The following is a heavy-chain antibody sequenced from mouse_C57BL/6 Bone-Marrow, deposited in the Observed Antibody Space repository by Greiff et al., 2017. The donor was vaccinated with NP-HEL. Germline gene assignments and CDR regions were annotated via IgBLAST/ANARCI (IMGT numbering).Heavy chain of an antibody. CDR3: ARFCDYYEYFDV. V-gene: IGHV7-3*01. CDR1: GFTFTDYY. CDR2: IRNKANGYTT. Sequence: EVQRVESGGGLVQPGGSLSLSCAASGFTFTDYYMSWVRQPPGKALEWLGFIRNKANGYTTEYSASVKGRFTISRDNSQSILYLQMNALRAEDSATYYCARFCDYYEYFDVWGTGTTVTVSS. D-gene: IGHD1-1*01. J-gene: IGHJ1*03.